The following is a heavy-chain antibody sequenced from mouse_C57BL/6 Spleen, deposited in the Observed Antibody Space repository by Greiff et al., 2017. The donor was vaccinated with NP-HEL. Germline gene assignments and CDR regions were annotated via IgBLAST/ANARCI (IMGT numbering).Heavy chain of an antibody. V-gene: IGHV14-4*01. Sequence: EVQLQQSGAELVRPGASVKLSCTASGFNIKDDYMHWVKQRPEQGLEWIGWIDPENGDTEYASKFQGKATITADTSSNTAYLQLSSLTSADTAVYYCTFSRKPCYFDYWGQGTTLTVSS. CDR1: GFNIKDDY. CDR2: IDPENGDT. J-gene: IGHJ2*01. CDR3: TFSRKPCYFDY.